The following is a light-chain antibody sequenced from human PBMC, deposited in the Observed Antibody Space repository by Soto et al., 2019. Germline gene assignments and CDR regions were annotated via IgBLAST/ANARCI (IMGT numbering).Light chain of an antibody. CDR2: AAS. CDR1: QGITNY. Sequence: DIQMTQSPSSLSASVGDTVTITCRPSQGITNYLTWFQQKPGEAPKSLIYAASNLESGLPSKFSGRGFGTDYTLTISNLQPLDFATCYSQPYYTSPFTFGPGTTVD. CDR3: QPYYTSPFT. J-gene: IGKJ3*01. V-gene: IGKV1-16*02.